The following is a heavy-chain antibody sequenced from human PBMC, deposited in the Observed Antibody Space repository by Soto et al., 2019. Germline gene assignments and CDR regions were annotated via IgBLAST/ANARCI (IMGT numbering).Heavy chain of an antibody. CDR2: FDPEDGQT. Sequence: GASVKVSCKISGDTLTDLSVHWVRQAPGKGLEWMGGFDPEDGQTIYTQRFHGRVSMTADRSIDTAFMELHSLRSEDTAVYYCATGKGFLITIGGVIVPGYFDYWGQGTLVTVSS. CDR3: ATGKGFLITIGGVIVPGYFDY. V-gene: IGHV1-24*01. CDR1: GDTLTDLS. J-gene: IGHJ4*02. D-gene: IGHD3-16*02.